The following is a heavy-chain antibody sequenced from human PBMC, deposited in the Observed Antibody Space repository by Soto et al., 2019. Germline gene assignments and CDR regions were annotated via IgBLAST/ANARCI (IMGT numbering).Heavy chain of an antibody. V-gene: IGHV3-15*07. J-gene: IGHJ4*02. CDR2: IKSITDGGTT. Sequence: PGGSLRLSCTASGLSYSKAWMNWVRQAPGKGPEWVGLIKSITDGGTTDYAAAVKGRFTISRDDSKDTLYLQMNSLKTEDTAVYYCATSTGYYDVSPFDYWGQGT. CDR1: GLSYSKAW. D-gene: IGHD3-3*01. CDR3: ATSTGYYDVSPFDY.